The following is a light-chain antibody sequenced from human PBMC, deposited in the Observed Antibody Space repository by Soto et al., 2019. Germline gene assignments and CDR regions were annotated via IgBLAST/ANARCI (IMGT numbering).Light chain of an antibody. J-gene: IGLJ3*02. Sequence: QSVLTQPASVSGSPGQSITISCTGTSSDVGGYNYVSWYQQHPPKAPKLMIYEVINRPSGVSNRFSGSKSGNTASLTISGLQAADEADYYCSSYTSSDTLVFGGGTQLTVL. V-gene: IGLV2-14*01. CDR2: EVI. CDR1: SSDVGGYNY. CDR3: SSYTSSDTLV.